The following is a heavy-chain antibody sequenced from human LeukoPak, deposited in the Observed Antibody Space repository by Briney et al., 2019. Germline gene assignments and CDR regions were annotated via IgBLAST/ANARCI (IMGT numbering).Heavy chain of an antibody. Sequence: GGSLRPSCAASGFTFSSYAMHWVRQAPGKGLEYVSAISSNGGSTYYANSVKGRFTISRDNSKNTLYLQMGSLRAEDMAVYYCARDHRDSSGYYYAPGIFDYWGQGTLVTVSP. CDR1: GFTFSSYA. CDR2: ISSNGGST. J-gene: IGHJ4*02. V-gene: IGHV3-64*01. CDR3: ARDHRDSSGYYYAPGIFDY. D-gene: IGHD3-22*01.